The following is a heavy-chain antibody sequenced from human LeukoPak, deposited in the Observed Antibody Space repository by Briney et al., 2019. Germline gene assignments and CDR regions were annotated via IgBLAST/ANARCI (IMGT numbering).Heavy chain of an antibody. CDR3: ARGERAAAYFPVDY. CDR1: GFTFSRYA. Sequence: GRSLRLSCAASGFTFSRYAMHWVRQAPGKGLEWVAVISYDGSNKYYADSVKGRFTISRDNSKNTLYLQMNSLRAEDTAVYYCARGERAAAYFPVDYWGQGTLVTVSS. V-gene: IGHV3-30*04. CDR2: ISYDGSNK. J-gene: IGHJ4*02. D-gene: IGHD6-13*01.